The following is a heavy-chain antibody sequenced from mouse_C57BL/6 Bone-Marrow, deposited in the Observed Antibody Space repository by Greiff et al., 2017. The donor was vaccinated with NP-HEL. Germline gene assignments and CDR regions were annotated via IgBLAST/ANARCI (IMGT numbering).Heavy chain of an antibody. V-gene: IGHV1-69*01. CDR2: IDPSDSYT. D-gene: IGHD1-1*01. CDR3: ARGVRVYGSSYVAMDY. Sequence: QVQLQQPGAELVMPGASVKLSCKASGYTFTSYWMHWVKQRPGQGLEWIGEIDPSDSYTNYNQKFKGKSTLTVDKSSSTAYMQLSSLTSEDSAVYYCARGVRVYGSSYVAMDYWGQGTSVTVSS. J-gene: IGHJ4*01. CDR1: GYTFTSYW.